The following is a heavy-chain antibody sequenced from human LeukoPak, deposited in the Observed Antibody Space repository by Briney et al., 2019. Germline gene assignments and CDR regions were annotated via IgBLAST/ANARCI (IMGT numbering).Heavy chain of an antibody. V-gene: IGHV3-33*01. CDR1: GFTFSSYG. D-gene: IGHD4-17*01. CDR3: ASSGMTTVTTFVY. Sequence: GGSLRLSCAASGFTFSSYGMHWVRQAPGKGLEWVAVIWYDGSNKYYADSVKGRFTISRDNAKNSLYLQMNSLRDEDTAAYYCASSGMTTVTTFVYWGRGTLVTVSS. CDR2: IWYDGSNK. J-gene: IGHJ4*02.